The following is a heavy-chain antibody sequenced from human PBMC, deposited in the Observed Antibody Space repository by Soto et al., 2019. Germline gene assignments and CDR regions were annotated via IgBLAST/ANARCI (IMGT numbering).Heavy chain of an antibody. V-gene: IGHV4-31*03. J-gene: IGHJ6*02. Sequence: SETLSLTCTVSGGSISSGGYYWSWIRQHPGKGLEWIGYIYYSGSTYYNPSLKSRVTISVDTSKNQFSLKLSSVTAADTAVYYCARWGSSYYYGMDVWGQGTTVTVSS. CDR1: GGSISSGGYY. CDR3: ARWGSSYYYGMDV. CDR2: IYYSGST. D-gene: IGHD6-6*01.